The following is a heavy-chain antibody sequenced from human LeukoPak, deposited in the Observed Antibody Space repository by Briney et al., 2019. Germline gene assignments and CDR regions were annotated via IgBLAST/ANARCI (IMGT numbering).Heavy chain of an antibody. CDR3: ARDIEGYCINDRCNSGWFDP. CDR1: GFSLEKHA. D-gene: IGHD2-8*01. J-gene: IGHJ5*02. CDR2: STIDGSNE. V-gene: IGHV3-30*04. Sequence: PGGSLRPSCAASGFSLEKHATHWIRQTPDKGLEGVAVSTIDGSNEFYANSVKGRFTVARDISKKILFLQMNDLRPQDTAVYYCARDIEGYCINDRCNSGWFDPWGQGTLVTVSS.